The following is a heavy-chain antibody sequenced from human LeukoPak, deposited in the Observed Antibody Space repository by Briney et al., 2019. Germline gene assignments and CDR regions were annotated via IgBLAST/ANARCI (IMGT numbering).Heavy chain of an antibody. Sequence: SETLSLTCTVSGGSISSYYWSWIRQPPGKGLEWIGEINHSGSTNYNPSLKSRVTISVDTSKNQFCLKLRSVTAADTAVYYCARGSSGTTIYLFDSWGQGTLVTVSS. CDR1: GGSISSYY. CDR3: ARGSSGTTIYLFDS. CDR2: INHSGST. D-gene: IGHD3-3*01. J-gene: IGHJ4*02. V-gene: IGHV4-34*01.